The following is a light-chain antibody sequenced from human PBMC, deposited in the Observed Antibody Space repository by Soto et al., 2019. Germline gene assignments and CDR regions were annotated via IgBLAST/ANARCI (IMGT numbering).Light chain of an antibody. V-gene: IGKV3D-20*02. CDR1: QSVSSSY. J-gene: IGKJ5*01. Sequence: EIVLTQSPCTLSLSPGERATLSCSASQSVSSSYLAWYQQKPGQAPRLLIYGASSRATGIPPRFSGSGSGTDFTLTISSLEPEDSAVYYCQQRHMWPITFGQGTRLEIK. CDR3: QQRHMWPIT. CDR2: GAS.